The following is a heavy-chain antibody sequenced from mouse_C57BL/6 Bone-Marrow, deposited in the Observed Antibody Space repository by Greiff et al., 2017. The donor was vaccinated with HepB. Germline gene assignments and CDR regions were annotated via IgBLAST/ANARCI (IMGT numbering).Heavy chain of an antibody. CDR2: IWWDDDK. J-gene: IGHJ3*01. Sequence: VMLVESGPGILQPSQTLSLTCSFSGFSLSTFGMGVGWIRQPSGKGLEWLAHIWWDDDKYYNPALKSRLTISKDTSKNQVFLKIANVDTADTATYYCARIISLYDPFAYWGQGTLVTVSA. CDR1: GFSLSTFGMG. D-gene: IGHD2-3*01. CDR3: ARIISLYDPFAY. V-gene: IGHV8-8*01.